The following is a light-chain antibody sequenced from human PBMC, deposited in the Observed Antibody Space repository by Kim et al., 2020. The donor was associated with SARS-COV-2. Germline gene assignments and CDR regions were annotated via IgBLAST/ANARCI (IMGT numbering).Light chain of an antibody. CDR1: SSDVGGYNY. CDR3: SSYTSSSTVV. CDR2: DVS. Sequence: QSALTQPASVSGSPGQSITISCTGTSSDVGGYNYVSWYQQHPDKAPKLMIYDVSNRPSGVSNRFSGSKSGNTASLTISGLQAADEADYYCSSYTSSSTVVFGGGTQLTVL. V-gene: IGLV2-14*03. J-gene: IGLJ2*01.